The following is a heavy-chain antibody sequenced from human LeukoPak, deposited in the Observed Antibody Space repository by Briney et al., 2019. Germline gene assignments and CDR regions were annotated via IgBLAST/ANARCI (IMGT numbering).Heavy chain of an antibody. CDR2: IYPGDSDT. CDR3: ARRAGVGATLDDAFDI. V-gene: IGHV5-51*01. D-gene: IGHD1-26*01. J-gene: IGHJ3*02. CDR1: GYSFTSYW. Sequence: GESLKISCQGSGYSFTSYWIGWVRQMPGKGLEWMGIIYPGDSDTRYSPSLQGQVTISADKSISTAYLQWCSLKASDTAMYYCARRAGVGATLDDAFDIWGQGTMVTVSS.